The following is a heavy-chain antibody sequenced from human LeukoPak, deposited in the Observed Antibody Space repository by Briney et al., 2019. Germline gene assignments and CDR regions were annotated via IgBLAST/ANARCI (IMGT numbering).Heavy chain of an antibody. CDR3: ARGGYLSGGWYQVGFDY. CDR2: IYYSGST. J-gene: IGHJ4*02. CDR1: GGSISSSSYY. V-gene: IGHV4-39*07. Sequence: SETLSLTCTVSGGSISSSSYYWGWIRQPPGKGLEWIGSIYYSGSTYYNPSLKSRVTISVDTSKNQFSLKLSSVTAADTAVYYCARGGYLSGGWYQVGFDYWGQGTLVTVSS. D-gene: IGHD6-19*01.